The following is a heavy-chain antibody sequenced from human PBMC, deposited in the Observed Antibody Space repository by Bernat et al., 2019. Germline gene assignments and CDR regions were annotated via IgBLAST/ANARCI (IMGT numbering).Heavy chain of an antibody. Sequence: EVQLVESGGGLVQPGGSLRLSCAASGFTFSDHYMDWVRQAPGKGLEWVGRTRNKANNYTTEYAATVKGRFTISRDDSKNSLYLQMNSLKAEDTAVYYCARGSSGSYSGYYHGMDVWGQGTTVTVSS. J-gene: IGHJ6*02. CDR3: ARGSSGSYSGYYHGMDV. CDR1: GFTFSDHY. D-gene: IGHD1-26*01. CDR2: TRNKANNYTT. V-gene: IGHV3-72*01.